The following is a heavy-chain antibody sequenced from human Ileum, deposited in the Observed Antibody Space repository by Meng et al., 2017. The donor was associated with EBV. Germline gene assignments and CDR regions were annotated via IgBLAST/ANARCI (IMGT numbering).Heavy chain of an antibody. CDR1: GFTFSSYA. V-gene: IGHV3-23*01. CDR3: AKVGIRWQQLSP. Sequence: EVQLLESGGGVVQPGGSLRLSCSASGFTFSSYAMSWVRQAPGKGLEWVSAISGSGGSTYYADSVKGRFTISRDNSKNTLYLQMNSLRAEDTAVYYCAKVGIRWQQLSPWGQGTLVTVSS. D-gene: IGHD6-13*01. CDR2: ISGSGGST. J-gene: IGHJ5*02.